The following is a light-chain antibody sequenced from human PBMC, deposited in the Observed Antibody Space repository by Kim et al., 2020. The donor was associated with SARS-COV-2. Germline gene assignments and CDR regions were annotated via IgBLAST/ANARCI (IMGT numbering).Light chain of an antibody. J-gene: IGLJ3*02. CDR3: AAWDDSLNGRV. CDR1: STNNGSNT. Sequence: GQRVTISCSGSSTNNGSNTVNWYQQHPGTAPTLLIYSNNQRPSGVPARFSGSKSGTSASLAISGLQSEDEADYYCAAWDDSLNGRVFGGGTKLTVL. V-gene: IGLV1-44*01. CDR2: SNN.